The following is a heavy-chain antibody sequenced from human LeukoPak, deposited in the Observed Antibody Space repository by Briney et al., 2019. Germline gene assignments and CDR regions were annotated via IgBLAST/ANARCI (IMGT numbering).Heavy chain of an antibody. V-gene: IGHV4-31*03. CDR2: IYYSVST. CDR1: GGSISSGGYY. Sequence: SETLSLTCTVSGGSISSGGYYWSWIRQHPGKGLEWIGYIYYSVSTYYNPSLKSRVTISVDTSKNQFSLKLSSVTAADTAVYYCASASRGPVFSRQRSPFDYWGQGTLVTVSS. D-gene: IGHD6-25*01. J-gene: IGHJ4*02. CDR3: ASASRGPVFSRQRSPFDY.